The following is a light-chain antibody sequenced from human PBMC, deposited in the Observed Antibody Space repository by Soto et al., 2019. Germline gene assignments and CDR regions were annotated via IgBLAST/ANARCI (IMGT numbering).Light chain of an antibody. Sequence: EIVMTQSPATLSVSPGERATLSCRASQSVSSNLAWYQQKPGQAPRLLIYGASTRATGIPARFSGSGSGTEFTLSISSLPSEDFAVYYCQQYNNWPPDPTFGQGTRLEIK. J-gene: IGKJ5*01. CDR3: QQYNNWPPDPT. CDR1: QSVSSN. CDR2: GAS. V-gene: IGKV3-15*01.